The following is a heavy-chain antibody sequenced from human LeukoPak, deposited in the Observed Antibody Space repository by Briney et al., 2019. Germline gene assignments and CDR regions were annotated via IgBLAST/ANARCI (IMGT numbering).Heavy chain of an antibody. J-gene: IGHJ3*02. CDR3: AKVSGGSPGAFDI. V-gene: IGHV3-33*05. CDR2: ISYDGSNK. Sequence: GGSLRLSCAASGFTFSSYNMHWVRQAPGKGLEWVAVISYDGSNKYYADSVRGRFTISRDNSKNTLYLQMNSLRAEDTAVYYCAKVSGGSPGAFDIWGQGTMVTVSS. D-gene: IGHD3-3*01. CDR1: GFTFSSYN.